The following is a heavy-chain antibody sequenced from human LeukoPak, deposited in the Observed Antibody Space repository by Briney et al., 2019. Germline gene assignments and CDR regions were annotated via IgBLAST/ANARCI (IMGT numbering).Heavy chain of an antibody. D-gene: IGHD1-1*01. CDR2: IGIESGNT. Sequence: GGSLRLSCVGSGFTFRGFAMSWVRQAPGKGLEWISYIGIESGNTNYADSVKGRFTISADNAKKSLYLQMNSLRVEDTAVYYCARDHNYAFDNWGQGTLVSVSS. CDR1: GFTFRGFA. J-gene: IGHJ4*02. V-gene: IGHV3-11*06. CDR3: ARDHNYAFDN.